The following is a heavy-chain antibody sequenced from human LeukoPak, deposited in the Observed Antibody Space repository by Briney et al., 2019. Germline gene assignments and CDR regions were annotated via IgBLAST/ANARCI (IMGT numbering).Heavy chain of an antibody. V-gene: IGHV4-39*01. CDR2: IYYSGST. Sequence: PSETLSLTCTVSGGSISSSSYYWGWIRQPPGRGLEWIGSIYYSGSTYYNPSLKSRVTISVDTSKNQFSLKLSSVTAADTAVYYCARQTGSGLFILPGGQGTLVTVSS. D-gene: IGHD3/OR15-3a*01. CDR1: GGSISSSSYY. J-gene: IGHJ4*02. CDR3: ARQTGSGLFILP.